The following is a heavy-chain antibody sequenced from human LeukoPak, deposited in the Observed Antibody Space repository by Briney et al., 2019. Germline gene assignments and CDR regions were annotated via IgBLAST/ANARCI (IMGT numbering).Heavy chain of an antibody. Sequence: SETLSLTCAVYGGSFSGYYWSRIRQPPGKGLEWIGEINHSGSTNYNPSLKSRVTISVDTSKNQFSLKLSSVTAADTAVYYCARAQIVVVPAAQKGYGMDVWGQGTTVTVSS. CDR1: GGSFSGYY. CDR2: INHSGST. CDR3: ARAQIVVVPAAQKGYGMDV. V-gene: IGHV4-34*01. J-gene: IGHJ6*02. D-gene: IGHD2-2*01.